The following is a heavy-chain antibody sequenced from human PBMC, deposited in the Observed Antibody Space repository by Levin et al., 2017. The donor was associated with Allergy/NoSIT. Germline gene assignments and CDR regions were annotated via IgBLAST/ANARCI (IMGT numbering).Heavy chain of an antibody. J-gene: IGHJ3*01. CDR3: ARRGPDFLPSQTHIKPHSLDV. CDR1: GYPFSNFW. Sequence: PGESLKISCAGSGYPFSNFWIAWVRQRPGKGLEWMGIIYPGDSETKYSPSIQGRITISVDKSIDTAYLQWDSLRASDTAIYFCARRGPDFLPSQTHIKPHSLDVWGQGTVVTVSS. V-gene: IGHV5-51*01. CDR2: IYPGDSET. D-gene: IGHD3-3*01.